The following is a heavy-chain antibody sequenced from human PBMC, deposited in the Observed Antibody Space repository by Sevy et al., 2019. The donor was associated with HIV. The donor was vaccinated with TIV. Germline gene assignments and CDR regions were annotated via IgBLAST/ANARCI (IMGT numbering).Heavy chain of an antibody. CDR3: AAVAADRGYFNV. CDR1: GFTFGDLY. CDR2: IRNRAKSSTT. Sequence: GGSLRLSCAASGFTFGDLYMDWVRRAPGKGLKWIGRIRNRAKSSTTEYAASVKGRFSITRDDSKNLVYLQMNSLKTEDTARYYCAAVAADRGYFNVWGRGTLVTVSS. J-gene: IGHJ2*01. V-gene: IGHV3-72*01. D-gene: IGHD6-19*01.